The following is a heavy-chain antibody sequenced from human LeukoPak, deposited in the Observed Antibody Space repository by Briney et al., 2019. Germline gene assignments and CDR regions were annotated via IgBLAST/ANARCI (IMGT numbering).Heavy chain of an antibody. CDR3: ARVVEMATTGAFDI. CDR2: ISSSSSTI. CDR1: GFTFSSYS. J-gene: IGHJ3*02. D-gene: IGHD5-24*01. Sequence: GGSLRLSCAASGFTFSSYSMNWVRQAPGKGLEWVSYISSSSSTIYYADSVKGRFTISRDNAKNSLYLQVNSLRAEDTAVYYCARVVEMATTGAFDIWGQGTMVTVSS. V-gene: IGHV3-48*04.